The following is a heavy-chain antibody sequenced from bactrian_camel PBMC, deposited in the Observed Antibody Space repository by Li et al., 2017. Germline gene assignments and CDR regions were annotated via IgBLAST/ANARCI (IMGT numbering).Heavy chain of an antibody. D-gene: IGHD1*01. CDR1: GFTFGSND. Sequence: VESGGGVVQPGGSLRLSCAASGFTFGSNDMSWVRQAPGKGLEWVADINSGGGSADYADTVRGPFATTRDNAKNTVYLQMLNLKSEDTARYFCVADAWTWWGQGTQVTVS. CDR3: VADAWTW. V-gene: IGHV3S40*01. CDR2: INSGGGSA. J-gene: IGHJ4*01.